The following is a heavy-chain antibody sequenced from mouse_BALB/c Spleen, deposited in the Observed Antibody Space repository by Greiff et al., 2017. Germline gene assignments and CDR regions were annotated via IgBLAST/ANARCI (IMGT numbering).Heavy chain of an antibody. V-gene: IGHV10-1*02. CDR3: VRHYYYGSSFSYAMDY. CDR2: IRSKSNNYAT. D-gene: IGHD1-1*01. Sequence: EVMLVESGGGLVQPKGSLKLSCAASGFTFNTYAMNWVRQAPGKGLEWVARIRSKSNNYATYYADSVKDRFTISRDDSQSMLYLQMNNLKTEDTAMYYCVRHYYYGSSFSYAMDYWGQGTSVTVSS. CDR1: GFTFNTYA. J-gene: IGHJ4*01.